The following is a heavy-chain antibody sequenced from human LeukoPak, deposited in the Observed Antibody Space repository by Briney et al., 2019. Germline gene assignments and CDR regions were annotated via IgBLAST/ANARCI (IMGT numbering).Heavy chain of an antibody. D-gene: IGHD2-8*01. V-gene: IGHV3-23*01. CDR2: IGSAGHT. J-gene: IGHJ4*02. CDR1: GFSLNNFD. Sequence: GGSLRLSCTASGFSLNNFDMTWVRQTPGKGLEYVSSIGSAGHTFYAGSLKGRFFISGDTSENTVYLQVNSLRGEDTAVYFCAKKFPGVSYYFDFWGQGTLVTVSS. CDR3: AKKFPGVSYYFDF.